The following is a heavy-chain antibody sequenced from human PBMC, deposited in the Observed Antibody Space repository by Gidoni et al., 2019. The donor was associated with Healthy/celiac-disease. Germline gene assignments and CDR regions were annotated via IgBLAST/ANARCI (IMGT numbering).Heavy chain of an antibody. CDR1: TCGFS. CDR3: AREGLAVAGTGGHLDY. Sequence: TCGFSSGWIRQPPGKGLEWIGSIYHSGSTYYNPSLKSRVTISVDTSKNQFSLKLSSVTAADTAVYYCAREGLAVAGTGGHLDYWGQGTLVTVSS. CDR2: IYHSGST. V-gene: IGHV4-38-2*02. J-gene: IGHJ4*02. D-gene: IGHD6-19*01.